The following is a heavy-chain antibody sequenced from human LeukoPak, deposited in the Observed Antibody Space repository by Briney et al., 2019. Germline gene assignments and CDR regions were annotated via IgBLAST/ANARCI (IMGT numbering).Heavy chain of an antibody. D-gene: IGHD5-18*01. V-gene: IGHV1-69*13. CDR2: IIPIFGTA. J-gene: IGHJ3*02. CDR1: GGTFSSYA. CDR3: ARDRFEDTAMVTRAFDI. Sequence: SVKVSCKASGGTFSSYAISWVRQAPGQGLEWMGGIIPIFGTANYAQKFQGRVTITADESTSTAYMELSSLRSEDTAVYYCARDRFEDTAMVTRAFDIWSQGTMVTVSS.